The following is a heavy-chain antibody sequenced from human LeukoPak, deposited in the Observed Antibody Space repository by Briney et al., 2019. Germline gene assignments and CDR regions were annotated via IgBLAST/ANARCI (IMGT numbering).Heavy chain of an antibody. CDR2: INAGNGNT. V-gene: IGHV1-3*01. Sequence: ASVKVSCKASGYTSTSYAMHWVRQAPGQRLEWMGWINAGNGNTKYSQKFQGRVTITRDTSASTAYMELSSLRSEDTAVYYCATQYCSSTSCYWDSYGMDVWGQGTTVTVSS. CDR1: GYTSTSYA. CDR3: ATQYCSSTSCYWDSYGMDV. D-gene: IGHD2-2*01. J-gene: IGHJ6*02.